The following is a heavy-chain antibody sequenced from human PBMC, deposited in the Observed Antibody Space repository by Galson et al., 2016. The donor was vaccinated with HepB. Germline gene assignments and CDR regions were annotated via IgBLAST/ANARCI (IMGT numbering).Heavy chain of an antibody. CDR1: GYTFTAYA. V-gene: IGHV1-3*04. Sequence: CKASGYTFTAYAIHWVRQAPGQRLEWMAWINTAKGDTRYSQKLQGRVTLTRDTSATTASMELSSLRSEDTAVYYCARRLVGSYGNAFDIWGQGTLVTVSS. D-gene: IGHD2-8*02. J-gene: IGHJ3*02. CDR2: INTAKGDT. CDR3: ARRLVGSYGNAFDI.